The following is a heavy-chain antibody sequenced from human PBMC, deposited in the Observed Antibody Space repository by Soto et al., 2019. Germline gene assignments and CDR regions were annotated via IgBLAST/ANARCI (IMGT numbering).Heavy chain of an antibody. CDR3: AREGYSYAPFDY. CDR1: GFTFSSYA. J-gene: IGHJ4*02. Sequence: GGSLRLSCAASGFTFSSYAMSWVRQAPGKGLEWVSAISGSGGSTYYNPSLKSRVTISVDTSKNQFSPKLSSVTAADTAVYYCAREGYSYAPFDYWGQGTLVTVSS. V-gene: IGHV3-23*02. D-gene: IGHD5-18*01. CDR2: ISGSGGST.